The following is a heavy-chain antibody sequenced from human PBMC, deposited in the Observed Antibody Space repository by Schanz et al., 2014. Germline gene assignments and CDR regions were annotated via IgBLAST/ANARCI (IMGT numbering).Heavy chain of an antibody. D-gene: IGHD3-3*01. CDR1: GYTFTTYA. V-gene: IGHV1-18*01. J-gene: IGHJ4*02. CDR2: ISAYNGNT. Sequence: QVQLVQSGAEVKKPGATVKVSCKASGYTFTTYAMSWVRQAPGQGLEWMGWISAYNGNTKYPQKLQGRGTMTTDTSTSTAYMELRSLRSDDTAVYYCARSAGRDFWSGYYTRFDYWGQGTLVTVSS. CDR3: ARSAGRDFWSGYYTRFDY.